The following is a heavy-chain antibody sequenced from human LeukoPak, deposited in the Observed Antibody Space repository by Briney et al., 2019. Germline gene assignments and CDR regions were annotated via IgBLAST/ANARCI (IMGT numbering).Heavy chain of an antibody. J-gene: IGHJ3*02. CDR1: GGSFSGYY. V-gene: IGHV4-34*01. CDR3: ARERRWRMTTVTHVAFDI. CDR2: INHSVST. Sequence: PSETLSLTCAVYGGSFSGYYWSWIRQPPGKGLKWIGEINHSVSTNYNPSLKSRVTISVDASKNQFSLKLSSVTAADTAVYYCARERRWRMTTVTHVAFDIWGQGTMVTVSS. D-gene: IGHD4-11*01.